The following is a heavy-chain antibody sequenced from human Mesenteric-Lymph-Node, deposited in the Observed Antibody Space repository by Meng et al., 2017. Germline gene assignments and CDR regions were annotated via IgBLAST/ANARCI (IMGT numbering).Heavy chain of an antibody. Sequence: QGVAGLSEPAAPLPLTYAVYGGSFGGYYWTWIRQPPGKGLEWSGEINHSGSTNYNPSLKSRVTISVDTSKNQFSLKLSSVTAADTAVYFCARGELLWDYWGQGTLVTVSS. CDR2: INHSGST. J-gene: IGHJ4*02. CDR1: GGSFGGYY. V-gene: IGHV4-34*01. CDR3: ARGELLWDY. D-gene: IGHD2-2*01.